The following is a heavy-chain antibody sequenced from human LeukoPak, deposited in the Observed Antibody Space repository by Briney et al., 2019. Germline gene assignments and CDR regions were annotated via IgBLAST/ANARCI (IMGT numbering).Heavy chain of an antibody. J-gene: IGHJ3*02. CDR1: GFTFSSYS. CDR3: ARDREAGTLFDI. CDR2: ISSTNYYT. Sequence: GGSLRLSCAASGFTFSSYSMNWVRQAPGKGLEWVSYISSTNYYTYYADSVKGRFTISRDNAKNSLYLQMNSLRAEDTAVYYCARDREAGTLFDIWGQGTMVTVSS. D-gene: IGHD1-1*01. V-gene: IGHV3-21*06.